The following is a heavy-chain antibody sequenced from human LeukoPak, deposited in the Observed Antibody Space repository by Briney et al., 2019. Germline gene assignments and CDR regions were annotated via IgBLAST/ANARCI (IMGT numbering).Heavy chain of an antibody. Sequence: GGSLRLSCAASGFTFSTYWMHWVRQAPGKGLVWVSRMKSDGSTNYADSVKGRFTISRDNANNTLSLQMKSLRPEDTGVYYCARAPSEIGGYYPEYFRHWGQGTLVTVSS. D-gene: IGHD3-22*01. V-gene: IGHV3-74*01. CDR3: ARAPSEIGGYYPEYFRH. J-gene: IGHJ1*01. CDR2: MKSDGST. CDR1: GFTFSTYW.